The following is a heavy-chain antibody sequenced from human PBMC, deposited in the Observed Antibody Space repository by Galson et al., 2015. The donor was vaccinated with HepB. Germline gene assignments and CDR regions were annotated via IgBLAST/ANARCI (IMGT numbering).Heavy chain of an antibody. Sequence: SLRLSCAASGFTFSSYAMHWVRQAPGKGLGWVAVISHDGSNKYYADSVKGRFTISRDNSKNTQYLQMNSLRAEDTAVYYCARDPGWKHIAAHSNWFDPWGQGTLVTVSS. V-gene: IGHV3-30-3*01. J-gene: IGHJ5*02. CDR1: GFTFSSYA. CDR3: ARDPGWKHIAAHSNWFDP. CDR2: ISHDGSNK. D-gene: IGHD6-6*01.